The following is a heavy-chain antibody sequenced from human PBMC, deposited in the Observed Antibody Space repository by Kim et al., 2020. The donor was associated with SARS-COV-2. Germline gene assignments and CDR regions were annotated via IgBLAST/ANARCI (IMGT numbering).Heavy chain of an antibody. CDR1: GDSVSSNSAA. D-gene: IGHD5-12*01. Sequence: SQTLSLTCAISGDSVSSNSAAWNWIRQSPSRGLEWLGRTYYRSKWYNDYAVSVKSRITINPDTSKNQFSLQLNSVTPEDTAVYYCARGHLSGYEEYYYYGRDVWGQGTTVAVSS. J-gene: IGHJ6*02. CDR3: ARGHLSGYEEYYYYGRDV. V-gene: IGHV6-1*01. CDR2: TYYRSKWYN.